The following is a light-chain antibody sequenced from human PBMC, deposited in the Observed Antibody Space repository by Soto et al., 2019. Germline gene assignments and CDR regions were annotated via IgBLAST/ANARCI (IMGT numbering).Light chain of an antibody. V-gene: IGKV2-28*01. CDR3: MQALQTPFT. J-gene: IGKJ2*01. CDR1: QSLLHGNGYNY. Sequence: DIVMTQSPLSLPVTPGEPASISCRSSQSLLHGNGYNYLDWYLQKPGQSPQLLIYLGSNRASGVPDRLSGSGSGTDFTLKISRVEAEDVGIYYCMQALQTPFTFCQGTKLEVK. CDR2: LGS.